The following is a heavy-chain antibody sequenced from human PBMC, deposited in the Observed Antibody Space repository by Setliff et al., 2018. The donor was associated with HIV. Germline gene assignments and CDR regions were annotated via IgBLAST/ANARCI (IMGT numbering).Heavy chain of an antibody. CDR1: GGSTSSDT. CDR3: ARELFGSGWYADS. D-gene: IGHD6-19*01. V-gene: IGHV4-4*07. J-gene: IGHJ4*02. Sequence: SETLSLTCSVSGGSTSSDTWSWIRQPAGQGLEWIGRIYRSGSTNYNTPLESRVTMSVDTSKNQFSQKLSSVTAADTAVYYCARELFGSGWYADSWGQGTLVTVSS. CDR2: IYRSGST.